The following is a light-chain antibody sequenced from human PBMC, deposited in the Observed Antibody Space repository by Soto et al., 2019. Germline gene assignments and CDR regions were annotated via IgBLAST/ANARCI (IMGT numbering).Light chain of an antibody. V-gene: IGLV2-14*01. J-gene: IGLJ1*01. CDR2: EVT. CDR1: SSDIGGYNA. CDR3: QSYDMSLNNYV. Sequence: QSVLTQPASVSGSPGQTITISCTGTSSDIGGYNAVSWYQHHPGKAPKLIIYEVTHRPSGVSDRFSASKSGTSASLDITGLQAEDEAAYFCQSYDMSLNNYVFGTGTKVTVL.